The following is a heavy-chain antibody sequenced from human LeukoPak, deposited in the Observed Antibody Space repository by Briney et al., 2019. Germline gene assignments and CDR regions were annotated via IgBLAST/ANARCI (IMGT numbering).Heavy chain of an antibody. Sequence: HPGGSLRLSCAASGFTVSSNYMSWVRQAPGKGLEWVSVIYSGGNTYYADPVKGRFTISRDNSKTTLYLQMNSLGAEDTAVYYCARDWVAASSFDIWGQGTMVTVSS. D-gene: IGHD6-13*01. CDR2: IYSGGNT. CDR1: GFTVSSNY. V-gene: IGHV3-66*01. J-gene: IGHJ3*02. CDR3: ARDWVAASSFDI.